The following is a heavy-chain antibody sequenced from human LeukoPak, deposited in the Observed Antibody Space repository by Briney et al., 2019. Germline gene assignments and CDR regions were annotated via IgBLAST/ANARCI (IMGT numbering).Heavy chain of an antibody. D-gene: IGHD5-18*01. CDR3: ARGRRGTYSYGYVVDY. CDR1: GYSISSGYF. Sequence: PSETLSLTCTVSGYSISSGYFWGWIRQPPGKGLEWIGSITHTGIPYYSPSLKSRVIISLDTSKNQFSLKLSSVTAADTAVYYCARGRRGTYSYGYVVDYWGQGTLVTVSS. J-gene: IGHJ4*02. CDR2: ITHTGIP. V-gene: IGHV4-38-2*02.